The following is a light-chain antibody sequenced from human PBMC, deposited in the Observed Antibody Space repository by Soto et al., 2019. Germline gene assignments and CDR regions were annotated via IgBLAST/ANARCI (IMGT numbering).Light chain of an antibody. Sequence: QSALTQPPSASGTPGQGVTISCSGSTSNIGSNYVYWYQQLPGTAPKLLIYRNNQRPSGVPDRFSGSKSGTSASLPISGLRSDDEADYFCATWDDSLNGFYVFGTGTKVTVL. V-gene: IGLV1-47*01. CDR2: RNN. CDR1: TSNIGSNY. J-gene: IGLJ1*01. CDR3: ATWDDSLNGFYV.